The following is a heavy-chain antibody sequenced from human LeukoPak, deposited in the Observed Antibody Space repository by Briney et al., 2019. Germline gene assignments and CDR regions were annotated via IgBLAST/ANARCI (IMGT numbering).Heavy chain of an antibody. V-gene: IGHV3-30-3*01. Sequence: QPGGSLRLSCAASGFTFSSYAMHWVRQAPGKGLEWVAVISYDGSNKYYADSVKGRFTISRDNSKNTLYLQMNSLRAEDTAVYYCAKDIGYWGQGTLVTVSS. D-gene: IGHD3-16*02. CDR1: GFTFSSYA. CDR3: AKDIGY. J-gene: IGHJ4*02. CDR2: ISYDGSNK.